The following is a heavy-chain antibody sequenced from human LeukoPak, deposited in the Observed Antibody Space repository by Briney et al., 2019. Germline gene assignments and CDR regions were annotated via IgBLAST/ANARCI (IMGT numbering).Heavy chain of an antibody. J-gene: IGHJ4*02. CDR2: INHSGST. Sequence: SETLSLTCAVYGGSFSGYYWSWIRRPPGKGLEWIGEINHSGSTNYNPSLKSRVTISVDTSKNQFSLKLSSVTAADTAVYYCARGLRYSYGYFDYWGQGTLVTVSS. V-gene: IGHV4-34*01. CDR3: ARGLRYSYGYFDY. CDR1: GGSFSGYY. D-gene: IGHD5-18*01.